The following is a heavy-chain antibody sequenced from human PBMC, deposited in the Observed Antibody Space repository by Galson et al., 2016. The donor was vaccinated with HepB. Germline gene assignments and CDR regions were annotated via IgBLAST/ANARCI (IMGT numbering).Heavy chain of an antibody. CDR3: AREAHSSGWYNMDV. Sequence: SLRLSCAASGFTFSNYGMHWVRQAPGKGLEWVAVIWYDGSNKYYADSVKGRFTISRDNSKNTLYLQMNSLRAEDTAVYYCAREAHSSGWYNMDVWGKGTTVTVSS. V-gene: IGHV3-33*01. CDR2: IWYDGSNK. D-gene: IGHD6-19*01. CDR1: GFTFSNYG. J-gene: IGHJ6*03.